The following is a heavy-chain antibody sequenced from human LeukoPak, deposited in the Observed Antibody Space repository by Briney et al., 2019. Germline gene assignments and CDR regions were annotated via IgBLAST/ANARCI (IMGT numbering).Heavy chain of an antibody. CDR3: ARVHIVVVTALYYGMDV. CDR1: GFTFSSDS. CDR2: ITSSSSYI. Sequence: GGSLRLSCAASGFTFSSDSMNCVRQAPGKGLEWVSSITSSSSYIYYADSVKGRFTISRDNAKNSLYLQMNSLRAEDTAVYYCARVHIVVVTALYYGMDVWGQGTTVTVSS. V-gene: IGHV3-21*01. D-gene: IGHD2-21*02. J-gene: IGHJ6*02.